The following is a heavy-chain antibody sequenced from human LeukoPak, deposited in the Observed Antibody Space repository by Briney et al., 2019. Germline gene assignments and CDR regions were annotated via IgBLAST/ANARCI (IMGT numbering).Heavy chain of an antibody. Sequence: SETLSLTCTVSGGSISSSSYYWGWIRQPLGKGLEWIGSIYYSGSTYYNPSLKSRVTISVDTSKNQFSLKLSSVTAADTAVYYCARGRPSYDILTGYYLYYFDYWGQGTLVTVSS. CDR3: ARGRPSYDILTGYYLYYFDY. CDR1: GGSISSSSYY. V-gene: IGHV4-39*01. CDR2: IYYSGST. D-gene: IGHD3-9*01. J-gene: IGHJ4*02.